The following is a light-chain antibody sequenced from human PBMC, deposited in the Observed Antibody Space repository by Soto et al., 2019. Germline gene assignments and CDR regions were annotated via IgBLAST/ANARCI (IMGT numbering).Light chain of an antibody. Sequence: DIQMTQSPSTLSGSVGDRVTITCRASQSISSWLAWYQQKPGKAPNLLIHKASHLESGVPSRFSGSGSGTEFTLTISSLRPGDFATYYCQHYNTYPWTFGQGTKVDIK. V-gene: IGKV1-5*03. CDR1: QSISSW. J-gene: IGKJ1*01. CDR2: KAS. CDR3: QHYNTYPWT.